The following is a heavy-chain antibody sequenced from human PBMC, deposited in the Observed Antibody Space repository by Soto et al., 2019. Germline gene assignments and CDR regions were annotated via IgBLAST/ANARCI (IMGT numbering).Heavy chain of an antibody. CDR3: ARGGSYDFWGGSIQPAEYFQH. Sequence: ASVKVSCKASGYTFTSYGISWVRQAPGQGLEWMGWISAYNGNTNYAQKLQGRVTMTTDTSTSTAYMELRSLRSDDTAVYYCARGGSYDFWGGSIQPAEYFQHWGQGTLVTVSS. CDR1: GYTFTSYG. V-gene: IGHV1-18*01. D-gene: IGHD3-3*01. CDR2: ISAYNGNT. J-gene: IGHJ1*01.